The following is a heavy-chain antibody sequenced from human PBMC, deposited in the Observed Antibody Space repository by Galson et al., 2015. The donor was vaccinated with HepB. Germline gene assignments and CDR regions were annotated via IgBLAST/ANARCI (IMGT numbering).Heavy chain of an antibody. CDR3: AKYHLSSRSGVFDL. D-gene: IGHD1-26*01. J-gene: IGHJ4*02. Sequence: SLRLSCAASGFTFSSYAMSWVRQAPGKGLEWVSTISGGADATYYADSVKGRFTISRDNSKNTLYLQMDGLRAEDTAVFFCAKYHLSSRSGVFDLWGQGTLVTVSS. CDR2: ISGGADAT. V-gene: IGHV3-23*01. CDR1: GFTFSSYA.